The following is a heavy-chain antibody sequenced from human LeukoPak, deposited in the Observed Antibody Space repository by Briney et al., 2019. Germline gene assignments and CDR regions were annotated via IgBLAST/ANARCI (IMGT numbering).Heavy chain of an antibody. CDR1: GFTFSSYG. D-gene: IGHD6-19*01. V-gene: IGHV3-30*18. Sequence: GGSLRLSCAASGFTFSSYGMHWVRQAPGKGLEWVAVISYDGSNKYYADSVKGRFTISRDNSKNTLYLQMNSLRAEDTAVYYCAKSAYYSSGWYGDAFDIWGQGTMVTVSS. CDR2: ISYDGSNK. J-gene: IGHJ3*02. CDR3: AKSAYYSSGWYGDAFDI.